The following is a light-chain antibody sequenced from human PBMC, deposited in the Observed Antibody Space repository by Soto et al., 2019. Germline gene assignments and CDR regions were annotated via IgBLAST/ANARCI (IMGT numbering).Light chain of an antibody. CDR3: QSYDSSLSGSV. Sequence: QSVLTQPTSVSGAPGQMVTISCTGSSSNIGAGYDVHWYQQLPGTAPKLLIYGNSNRPSGVPDRFSGSKSGTSASLAITGLQAEDEADYYCQSYDSSLSGSVFGGGTKLTVL. CDR2: GNS. CDR1: SSNIGAGYD. J-gene: IGLJ2*01. V-gene: IGLV1-40*01.